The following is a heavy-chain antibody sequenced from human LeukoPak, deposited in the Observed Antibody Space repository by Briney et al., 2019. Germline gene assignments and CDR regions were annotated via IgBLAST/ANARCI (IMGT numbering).Heavy chain of an antibody. D-gene: IGHD6-19*01. Sequence: PSETLSLTCTVSGGSVSSYYWSWIRQPPGKGLEWIGYINNSENTKYNSSLMSRVTMSVDTSKNQVFLKLSSVTAADTAVYYCARFHSGPSGWYVLWDFDLWGRGTLVTVPS. CDR2: INNSENT. V-gene: IGHV4-4*09. CDR1: GGSVSSYY. CDR3: ARFHSGPSGWYVLWDFDL. J-gene: IGHJ2*01.